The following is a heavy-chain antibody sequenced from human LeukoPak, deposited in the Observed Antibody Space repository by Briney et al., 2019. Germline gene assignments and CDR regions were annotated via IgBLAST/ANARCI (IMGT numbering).Heavy chain of an antibody. Sequence: SETLSLTCTVSGGAIISYYWSWMRQPPGKGLEWIGYIYYSGRTNYNPSLKSRVTISVDRSKNQFSLKLSSVTAADTAVYYCARIPDSSGHVWHAFDIGAQGTMVTASS. D-gene: IGHD3-22*01. CDR1: GGAIISYY. CDR2: IYYSGRT. V-gene: IGHV4-59*01. CDR3: ARIPDSSGHVWHAFDI. J-gene: IGHJ3*02.